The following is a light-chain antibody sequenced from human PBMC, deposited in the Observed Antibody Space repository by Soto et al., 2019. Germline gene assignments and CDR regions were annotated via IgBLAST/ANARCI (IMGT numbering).Light chain of an antibody. Sequence: DIHMTQSPSSLSSSLGDRVTITFLASQSISSYLNWYQQKPGKAPKLLIYAASSLQSGVPSRFSGSGSGTDFTVTISSLQPEDFATYYCQQSYSMPRTFGGGTKVDIK. CDR1: QSISSY. CDR2: AAS. J-gene: IGKJ4*01. V-gene: IGKV1-39*01. CDR3: QQSYSMPRT.